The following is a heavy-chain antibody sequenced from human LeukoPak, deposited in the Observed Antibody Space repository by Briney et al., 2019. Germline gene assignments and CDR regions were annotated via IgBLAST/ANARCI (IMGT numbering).Heavy chain of an antibody. CDR2: LNHSGST. CDR3: ARGRGIYSYGLKDAFDI. V-gene: IGHV4-34*01. D-gene: IGHD5-18*01. Sequence: SETLSLICAVYGGSFSGYYWSWIREPPGKGLEWIGELNHSGSTNYNTSIKTRITISVDTSKSQFSLKLSSVTAADTAVYYCARGRGIYSYGLKDAFDIWGQGTMVTVSS. J-gene: IGHJ3*02. CDR1: GGSFSGYY.